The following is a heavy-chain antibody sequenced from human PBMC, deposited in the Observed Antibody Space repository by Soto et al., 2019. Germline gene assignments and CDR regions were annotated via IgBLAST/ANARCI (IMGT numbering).Heavy chain of an antibody. CDR3: ARHYSSGSRNWFDP. V-gene: IGHV4-34*01. CDR2: INHSGNT. Sequence: SETLSLTCAVYGASLSDNYCNWLRQPPGKGLEWIGEINHSGNTNYNPSLRSRVTISVDTSKNQFSLKLSSVTAADTAVFYCARHYSSGSRNWFDPWGQGTLVTVSS. J-gene: IGHJ5*02. D-gene: IGHD6-19*01. CDR1: GASLSDNY.